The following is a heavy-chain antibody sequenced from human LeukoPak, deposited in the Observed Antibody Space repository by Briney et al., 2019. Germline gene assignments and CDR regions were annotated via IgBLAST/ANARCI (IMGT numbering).Heavy chain of an antibody. Sequence: SSGTLSLTCAVSGGSISSSNWWSWVRQPPGKGLEWIGEIYHSGSTNYNPSLKSRVTISVDKSKNQFSLKLSSVTAADTAVYYCARLDLHTAMGPDRDYWGQGTLVTVSS. J-gene: IGHJ4*02. V-gene: IGHV4-4*02. CDR2: IYHSGST. D-gene: IGHD5-18*01. CDR1: GGSISSSNW. CDR3: ARLDLHTAMGPDRDY.